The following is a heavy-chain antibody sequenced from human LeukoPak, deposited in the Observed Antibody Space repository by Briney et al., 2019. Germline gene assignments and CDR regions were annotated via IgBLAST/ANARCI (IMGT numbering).Heavy chain of an antibody. J-gene: IGHJ3*02. V-gene: IGHV4-30-4*01. Sequence: SETLSLTCTVSGGSISSGDYYWSWIRQPPGKGLEWIVYIYYSGSTYYNPSLKSRVTISVDTSKNQFSLKLSSVTAADTAVYYCARDPYDSSSGDAFDIWGQGTMVTVSS. CDR2: IYYSGST. CDR3: ARDPYDSSSGDAFDI. CDR1: GGSISSGDYY. D-gene: IGHD3-22*01.